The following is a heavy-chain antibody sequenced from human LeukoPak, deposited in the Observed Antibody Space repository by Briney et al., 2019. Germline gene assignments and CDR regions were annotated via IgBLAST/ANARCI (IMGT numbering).Heavy chain of an antibody. J-gene: IGHJ4*02. Sequence: SETLSLTCAVYGGSFSGYYWSWIRQPPGKGLEWIGEINHSGSTNYNPSLKSRVTISVDTSKNQFSLKLSSVTAADTAVYYCARGPSYCSSTSCYTGGFDYWGQGTLVTVYS. CDR2: INHSGST. V-gene: IGHV4-34*01. CDR3: ARGPSYCSSTSCYTGGFDY. CDR1: GGSFSGYY. D-gene: IGHD2-2*02.